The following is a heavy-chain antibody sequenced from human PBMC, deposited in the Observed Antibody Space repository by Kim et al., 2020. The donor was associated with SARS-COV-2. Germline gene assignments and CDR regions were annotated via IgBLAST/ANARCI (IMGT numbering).Heavy chain of an antibody. CDR3: SRGPVDLKHGWYFDL. V-gene: IGHV3-33*01. Sequence: GGSLRLSCAASGFSFSSYGMHWVRQAPGKGLEWVAYISYDGSDKFYTDSVKGRVTLSRDNSKNTLYLQTSSLRADDTAVFYCSRGPVDLKHGWYFDLW. J-gene: IGHJ2*01. D-gene: IGHD5-12*01. CDR2: ISYDGSDK. CDR1: GFSFSSYG.